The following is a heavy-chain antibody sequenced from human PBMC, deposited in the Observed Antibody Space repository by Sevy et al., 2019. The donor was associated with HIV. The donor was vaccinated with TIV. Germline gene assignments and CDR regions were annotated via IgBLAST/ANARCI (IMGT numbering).Heavy chain of an antibody. J-gene: IGHJ6*02. D-gene: IGHD2-2*01. V-gene: IGHV3-23*01. CDR1: GFTFSSYA. CDR2: ISGSGGST. CDR3: AKYVVPAVTYSNYHGFYYYGMDV. Sequence: GGSLRLSCAASGFTFSSYAMSWVRQAPGKGLEWVSAISGSGGSTYYAGSVKGRFTISRDNSKNTLYLQMNSLRAEDTAVYYCAKYVVPAVTYSNYHGFYYYGMDVWGQGTTVTVSS.